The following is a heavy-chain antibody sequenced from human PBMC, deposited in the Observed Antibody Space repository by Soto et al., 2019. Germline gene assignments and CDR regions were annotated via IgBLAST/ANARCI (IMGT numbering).Heavy chain of an antibody. Sequence: ASVKVSCKASGYTFTSYGISWVRQAPGQGLEWMGWISAYNGNTNYAQKLQGRVTMTTDTSTSTAYMELRSLRSDDTAVYYCARNRITMIVVAPDAFDIWGQGTMVTV. CDR3: ARNRITMIVVAPDAFDI. CDR2: ISAYNGNT. V-gene: IGHV1-18*01. J-gene: IGHJ3*02. D-gene: IGHD3-22*01. CDR1: GYTFTSYG.